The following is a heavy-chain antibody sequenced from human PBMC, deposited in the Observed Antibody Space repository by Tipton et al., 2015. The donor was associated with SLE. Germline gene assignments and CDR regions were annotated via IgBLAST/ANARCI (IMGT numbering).Heavy chain of an antibody. Sequence: LRLSCTVSGGSISNGDFYWSWIRQPPGKGLEYIGYIYYSGPTHYNPSLKSRLTISLDTSKNQFSLTVKSVTAADSAVYYCARELYVLNHYGLDVWGQGTTVTVSS. CDR2: IYYSGPT. D-gene: IGHD3-16*01. CDR3: ARELYVLNHYGLDV. CDR1: GGSISNGDFY. J-gene: IGHJ6*02. V-gene: IGHV4-30-4*08.